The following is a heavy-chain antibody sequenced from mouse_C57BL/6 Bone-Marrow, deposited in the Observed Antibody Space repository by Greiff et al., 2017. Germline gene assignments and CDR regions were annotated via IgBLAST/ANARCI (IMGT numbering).Heavy chain of an antibody. CDR3: ARGRRNFDY. CDR1: GYTFTSYT. Sequence: VQLQQSGAELVRPGASVKLSCKASGYTFTSYTMHWVKQRPGQGLEWIGNINPSSGYTKYNQKFKDKATLTADKSSTTAYMQLSSLTSEDSAVYDSARGRRNFDYWGQGTTLTVSS. V-gene: IGHV1-4*01. J-gene: IGHJ2*01. CDR2: INPSSGYT.